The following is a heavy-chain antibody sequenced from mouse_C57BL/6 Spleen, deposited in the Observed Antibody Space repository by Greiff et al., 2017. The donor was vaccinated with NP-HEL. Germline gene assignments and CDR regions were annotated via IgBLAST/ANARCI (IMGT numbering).Heavy chain of an antibody. CDR2: IYPSDSET. V-gene: IGHV1-61*01. Sequence: QVQLQQPGAELVRPGSSVKLSCKASGYTFTSYWMDWVKQRPGQGLEWIGNIYPSDSETHYNQKFKDKATLTVDKSSSTAYMQLSSLTSEDSAVYYCAREGEHRLYYYGSSFFDYWGQGTTLTVSS. D-gene: IGHD1-1*01. J-gene: IGHJ2*01. CDR1: GYTFTSYW. CDR3: AREGEHRLYYYGSSFFDY.